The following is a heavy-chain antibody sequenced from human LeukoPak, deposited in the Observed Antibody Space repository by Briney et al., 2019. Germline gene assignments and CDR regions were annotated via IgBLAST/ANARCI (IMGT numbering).Heavy chain of an antibody. CDR1: GFTFDDYA. J-gene: IGHJ4*02. Sequence: GGSLRLSCAASGFTFDDYAMHWVRQAPGKGLEWVAFIRYDGSNKYYADSVKGRFTISRDNSKNTLYLQMNSLRAEDTAVYYCAKEGLLNKYSSGWYYFDYWGQGTLVTVSS. V-gene: IGHV3-30*02. D-gene: IGHD6-19*01. CDR3: AKEGLLNKYSSGWYYFDY. CDR2: IRYDGSNK.